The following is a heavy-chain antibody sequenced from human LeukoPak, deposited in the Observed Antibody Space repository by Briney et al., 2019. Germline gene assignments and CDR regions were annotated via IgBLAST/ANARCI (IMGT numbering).Heavy chain of an antibody. CDR1: GGSISSSSYY. D-gene: IGHD1-1*01. CDR3: ARPTGSGTRGSLGAFDI. Sequence: SETLSLTCTVSGGSISSSSYYWGWIRQPPGKGLEWIGSIYYSGSTYYNPSLKSRVTISVDTSKNQFSLKLSSVTAADTAVYYCARPTGSGTRGSLGAFDIWGQGTMVTVSS. CDR2: IYYSGST. J-gene: IGHJ3*02. V-gene: IGHV4-39*01.